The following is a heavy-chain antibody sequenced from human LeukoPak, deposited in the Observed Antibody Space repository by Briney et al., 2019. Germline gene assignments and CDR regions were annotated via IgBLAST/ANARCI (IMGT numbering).Heavy chain of an antibody. V-gene: IGHV4-34*01. CDR2: INHSGST. J-gene: IGHJ5*02. Sequence: SETLFLTCAVYGGSFSGYYWSRIRQPPGKGLEWIGEINHSGSTNYNPSLKSRVTISVDTSKNQFSLKLSSVTAADTAVYYRARGVRVPAAPLGLFDPRGQGTLVTVSS. D-gene: IGHD2-2*01. CDR3: ARGVRVPAAPLGLFDP. CDR1: GGSFSGYY.